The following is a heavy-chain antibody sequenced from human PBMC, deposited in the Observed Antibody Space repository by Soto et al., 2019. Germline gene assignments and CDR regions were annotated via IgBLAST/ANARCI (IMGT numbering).Heavy chain of an antibody. D-gene: IGHD2-2*01. CDR2: INAGNGNT. J-gene: IGHJ5*02. CDR3: ARAFAVHSFGSSKKRNWFDP. CDR1: GYTFTSYA. Sequence: ASVKVSCKASGYTFTSYAMHWVRQAPGQRLEWMGWINAGNGNTKYSQKFQGRVTITRDTSASTAYMELSSLRSEDTAVYYCARAFAVHSFGSSKKRNWFDPWGQGTLVTVSS. V-gene: IGHV1-3*01.